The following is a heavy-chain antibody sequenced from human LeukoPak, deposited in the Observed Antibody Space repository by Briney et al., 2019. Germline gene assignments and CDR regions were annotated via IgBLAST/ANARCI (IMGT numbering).Heavy chain of an antibody. CDR3: ARDGGTSGYYRHFDY. CDR2: INTNTGNP. J-gene: IGHJ4*02. D-gene: IGHD3-22*01. Sequence: ASVKVSCKASGYTFSSYAMNWVRQAPGQGLEWMGWINTNTGNPTYAQGFTGRFVFSLDTSVNTAYLQISSLKAEDTAVYYCARDGGTSGYYRHFDYWGQGTLVTVSS. V-gene: IGHV7-4-1*02. CDR1: GYTFSSYA.